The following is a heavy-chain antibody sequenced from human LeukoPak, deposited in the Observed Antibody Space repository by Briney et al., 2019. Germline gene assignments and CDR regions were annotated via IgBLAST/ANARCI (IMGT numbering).Heavy chain of an antibody. CDR1: GFTFSSYG. CDR2: ISGSGGST. J-gene: IGHJ4*02. CDR3: AKGLRYFDWLLMPASFDY. Sequence: GGTLRLSCAASGFTFSSYGMSWVRQAPGKGLEWVSAISGSGGSTYYADSVKGRFTISRDNSKNTLYLQMNSLRAEDTAVYYCAKGLRYFDWLLMPASFDYWGQGTLVTVSS. V-gene: IGHV3-23*01. D-gene: IGHD3-9*01.